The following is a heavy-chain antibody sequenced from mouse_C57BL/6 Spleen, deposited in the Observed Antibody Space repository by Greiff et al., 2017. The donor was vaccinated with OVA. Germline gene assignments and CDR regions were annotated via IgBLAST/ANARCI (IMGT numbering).Heavy chain of an antibody. D-gene: IGHD2-3*01. CDR1: GFTFSDYY. J-gene: IGHJ4*01. CDR3: ARESYDGYLYAMDY. Sequence: EVHLVESEGGLVQPGRSMKLSCTASGFTFSDYYMAWVRQVPEKGLEWVANINYDGSSTYYLDSLKSRFIISRDNAKNILYLQMSSLKSEDTATYYCARESYDGYLYAMDYWGQGTSVTVSS. CDR2: INYDGSST. V-gene: IGHV5-16*01.